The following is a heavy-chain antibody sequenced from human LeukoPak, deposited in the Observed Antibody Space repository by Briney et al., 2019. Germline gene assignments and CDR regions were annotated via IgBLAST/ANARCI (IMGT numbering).Heavy chain of an antibody. CDR2: ISGSGGST. CDR1: GFTFNSYA. D-gene: IGHD2-21*02. Sequence: GSLRLSCAASGFTFNSYAMSWVRQAPGKGLEWVSAISGSGGSTYYTDSVKGRFTISRDNSRDTLYLQMNSLRAEDTALYYCAKSVVVTATYDAFDMWGQGTMVTVSS. CDR3: AKSVVVTATYDAFDM. J-gene: IGHJ3*02. V-gene: IGHV3-23*01.